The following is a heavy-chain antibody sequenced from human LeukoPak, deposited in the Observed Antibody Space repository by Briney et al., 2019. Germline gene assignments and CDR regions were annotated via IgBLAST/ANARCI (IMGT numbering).Heavy chain of an antibody. V-gene: IGHV1-2*02. D-gene: IGHD3-22*01. CDR1: GYTFTGYY. J-gene: IGHJ4*02. CDR2: INPNSGGT. CDR3: ARGYAYGVVVVIMDY. Sequence: ASVKVSCKASGYTFTGYYMHWVRQAPGQGLEWMGWINPNSGGTNYAQKFQGRVTMTRDTSISTAYMELSRLRSDDTAVYYCARGYAYGVVVVIMDYWGQGTLVTVSS.